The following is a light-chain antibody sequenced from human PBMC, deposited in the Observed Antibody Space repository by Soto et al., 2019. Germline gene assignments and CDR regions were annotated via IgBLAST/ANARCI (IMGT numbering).Light chain of an antibody. V-gene: IGKV3-20*01. Sequence: NVLTQSPGTLSLSPGEGATLSCRASQSISSNYLAWYHQRPGQAPRLLIYGASSRATDIPDRFRGSGSGRDFVLNISRLERGDSGVYYCHHYGTSHFTFGPGTKVDI. CDR1: QSISSNY. CDR3: HHYGTSHFT. CDR2: GAS. J-gene: IGKJ3*01.